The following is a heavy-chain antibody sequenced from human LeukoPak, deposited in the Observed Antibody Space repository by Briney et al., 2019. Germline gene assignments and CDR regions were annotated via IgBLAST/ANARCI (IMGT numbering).Heavy chain of an antibody. CDR3: ARAPRPTVVTLYYFDY. V-gene: IGHV3-11*01. J-gene: IGHJ4*02. D-gene: IGHD4-23*01. CDR2: ISSSGRTI. Sequence: GGSLRLSCAASGFTFSDYYMSWIRQAPGKGLEWVSYISSSGRTIYYADSVKGRFTISRDNAKNSLYLQMNSLRAEDTAVYYCARAPRPTVVTLYYFDYWGQGTLVTVSS. CDR1: GFTFSDYY.